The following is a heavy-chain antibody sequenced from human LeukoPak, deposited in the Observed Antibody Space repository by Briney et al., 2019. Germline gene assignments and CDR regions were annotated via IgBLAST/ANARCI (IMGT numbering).Heavy chain of an antibody. CDR2: IIPIFGTA. Sequence: SVKVSCTASGGTFSSYAISWVRQAPGQGLEWMGGIIPIFGTANYAQKFQGRVTITADESTSTAYMELSSLGSEDTAVYYCARDLYGDSPFDYWGQGTLVTVSS. V-gene: IGHV1-69*13. CDR3: ARDLYGDSPFDY. J-gene: IGHJ4*02. D-gene: IGHD4-17*01. CDR1: GGTFSSYA.